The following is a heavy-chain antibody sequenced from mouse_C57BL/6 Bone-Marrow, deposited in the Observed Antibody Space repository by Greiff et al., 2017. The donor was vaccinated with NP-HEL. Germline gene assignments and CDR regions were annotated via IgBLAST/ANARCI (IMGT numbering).Heavy chain of an antibody. CDR1: GYTFTSYW. CDR3: AREKNYHGSRDAMDY. V-gene: IGHV1-69*01. D-gene: IGHD1-1*01. J-gene: IGHJ4*01. Sequence: QVQLQQPGAELVMPGASVKLSCKASGYTFTSYWMHWVKQRPGQGLEWIGEIDPSDSYTNYNQKFKGKSTLTVDKSSSTAYMQLSSLTSEDSAVYYCAREKNYHGSRDAMDYWGQGTSVTVSS. CDR2: IDPSDSYT.